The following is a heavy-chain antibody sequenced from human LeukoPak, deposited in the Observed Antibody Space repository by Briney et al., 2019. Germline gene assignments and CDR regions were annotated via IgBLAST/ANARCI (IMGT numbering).Heavy chain of an antibody. CDR1: GFTFSSYS. CDR2: IGSSSSYI. D-gene: IGHD4-11*01. CDR3: AKVATVTTHSDY. Sequence: PGGSLRLSCAASGFTFSSYSMNWVRQAPGKGLEWVSSIGSSSSYIYYADSVKGQFTISRDNAKNSLYLQMNSLRAEDTAVYYCAKVATVTTHSDYWGQGTLVTVSS. V-gene: IGHV3-21*04. J-gene: IGHJ4*02.